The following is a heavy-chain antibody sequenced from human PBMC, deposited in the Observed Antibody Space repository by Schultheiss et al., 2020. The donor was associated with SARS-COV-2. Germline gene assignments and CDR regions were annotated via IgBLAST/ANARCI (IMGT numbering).Heavy chain of an antibody. Sequence: SETLSLTCAVYGGSFSGYYWSWIRQPPGKGLEWIGYIYYSGSTNYNPSLKSQVTISVDKSKNQFSLKLSSVTAADTAVYYCASTHDYSNYPNWFDPWGQGTLVTVSS. CDR1: GGSFSGYY. CDR2: IYYSGST. D-gene: IGHD4-11*01. CDR3: ASTHDYSNYPNWFDP. J-gene: IGHJ5*02. V-gene: IGHV4-59*01.